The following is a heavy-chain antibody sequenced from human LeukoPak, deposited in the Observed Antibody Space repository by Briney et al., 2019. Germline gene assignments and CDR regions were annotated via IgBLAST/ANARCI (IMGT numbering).Heavy chain of an antibody. CDR2: IYYSGST. CDR1: GGSISSGDYY. D-gene: IGHD2-2*02. Sequence: PSETLSLTCTVSGGSISSGDYYWSWIRQPPGKGLEWIGYIYYSGSTYYNPSLKSRVTISVDTSKNQFSLKLSSVTAADTAVYYCARGVRICSSTSCYRGFDYWGQGTLVTVSS. V-gene: IGHV4-30-4*08. J-gene: IGHJ4*02. CDR3: ARGVRICSSTSCYRGFDY.